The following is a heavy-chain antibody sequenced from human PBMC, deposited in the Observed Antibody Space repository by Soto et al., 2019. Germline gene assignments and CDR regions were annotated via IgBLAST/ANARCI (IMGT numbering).Heavy chain of an antibody. CDR1: GFTFSDYY. V-gene: IGHV3-11*06. CDR3: AGKQWEPSGAYYFDY. J-gene: IGHJ4*02. D-gene: IGHD1-26*01. CDR2: ISSSGTYT. Sequence: QVQLVESGGGLVNPGGSLRLSCAASGFTFSDYYMSWIRQAPGKGLEWVSYISSSGTYTNYADSVKGRFIVSRDNAQNSLYLQMNSLTAEDTAVYYCAGKQWEPSGAYYFDYWGQGTLVTVSS.